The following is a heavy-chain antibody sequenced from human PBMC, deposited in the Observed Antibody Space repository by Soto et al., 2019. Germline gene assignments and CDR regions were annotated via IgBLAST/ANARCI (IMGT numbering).Heavy chain of an antibody. CDR1: GGTFSSYT. CDR3: ARDSVGSGSYYTLGY. CDR2: IIPILGIA. J-gene: IGHJ4*02. D-gene: IGHD3-10*01. Sequence: ASVKVSCKASGGTFSSYTISWVRQAPGQGLEWMGRIIPILGIANYAQKFQGRVTITADKSTSTAYMELSSLRSEDTAVYYCARDSVGSGSYYTLGYWGQGTLVTVSS. V-gene: IGHV1-69*04.